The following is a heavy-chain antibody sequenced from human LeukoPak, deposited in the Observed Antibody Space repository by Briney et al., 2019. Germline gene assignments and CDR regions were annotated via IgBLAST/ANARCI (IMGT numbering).Heavy chain of an antibody. CDR2: MSSDGGTT. CDR1: GFTLTNFA. CDR3: ARGGSLSAYDS. J-gene: IGHJ4*02. D-gene: IGHD2/OR15-2a*01. Sequence: GGSLRLSCATSGFTLTNFAMHWVRQAPGKGLEYVSAMSSDGGTTYYANSVKGRFTMSRDKSKNAVYLQMGSLRPDDMAVYYCARGGSLSAYDSWGQGTLVAVSS. V-gene: IGHV3-64*01.